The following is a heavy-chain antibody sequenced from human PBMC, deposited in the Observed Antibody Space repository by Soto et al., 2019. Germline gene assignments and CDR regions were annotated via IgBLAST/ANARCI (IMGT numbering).Heavy chain of an antibody. CDR3: AKEVRGSYYDY. Sequence: SETLSLTCAVSGGSIGGVGYAWSWIRQPPGGGLEWIGYIYHSGTFLKSPSLKTRLTMSLDMSNNQFSLTLNSMTAADTAVYYCAKEVRGSYYDYWGQGTLVTVSS. J-gene: IGHJ4*02. CDR2: IYHSGTF. D-gene: IGHD1-26*01. CDR1: GGSIGGVGYA. V-gene: IGHV4-30-2*01.